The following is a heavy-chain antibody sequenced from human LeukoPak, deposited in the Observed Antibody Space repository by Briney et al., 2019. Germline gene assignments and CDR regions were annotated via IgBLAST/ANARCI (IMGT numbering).Heavy chain of an antibody. CDR2: INPNDGDT. V-gene: IGHV1-2*02. Sequence: ASVTVSCKASGYTFTDYYMHWVRQAPGQGFEWMGWINPNDGDTNYAQKFQGRVTMTRDTSISTAHMEVSRLRSDDTAVYYCARANFLYCSSSTCLFDYWGQGTLVTVSS. D-gene: IGHD2-2*01. J-gene: IGHJ4*02. CDR1: GYTFTDYY. CDR3: ARANFLYCSSSTCLFDY.